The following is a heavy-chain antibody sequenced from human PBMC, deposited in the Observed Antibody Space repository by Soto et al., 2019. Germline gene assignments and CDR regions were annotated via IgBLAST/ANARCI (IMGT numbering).Heavy chain of an antibody. D-gene: IGHD3-10*01. J-gene: IGHJ4*02. V-gene: IGHV4-31*03. CDR1: GGSISSGGFH. CDR2: IYYTGST. Sequence: SETLSLTCTVSGGSISSGGFHWSWVRQLPGKGLEWIGYIYYTGSTYYNPSLKSRVTISVDTSKNQFSLKLSSVTAADTAVYYCARGSLNLGYFDYWGQGTLVTVSS. CDR3: ARGSLNLGYFDY.